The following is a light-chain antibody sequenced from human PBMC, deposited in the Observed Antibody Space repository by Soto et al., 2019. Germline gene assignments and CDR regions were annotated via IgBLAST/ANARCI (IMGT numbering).Light chain of an antibody. J-gene: IGLJ2*01. CDR2: LNSDGSH. CDR1: SGHSSYA. Sequence: QLVLTQSPSASASLGASVKLTCTLSSGHSSYAIAWHQQQPEKGPRYLMKLNSDGSHSKGDGIPDRFSGSSSGAERYLTISRRESEDEADYSCQTWGTGIQVFGGGTKLTVL. V-gene: IGLV4-69*01. CDR3: QTWGTGIQV.